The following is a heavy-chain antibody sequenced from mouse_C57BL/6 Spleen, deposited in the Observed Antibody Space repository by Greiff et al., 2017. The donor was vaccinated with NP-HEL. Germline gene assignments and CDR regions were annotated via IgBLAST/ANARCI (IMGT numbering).Heavy chain of an antibody. CDR2: IYPGDGDT. CDR3: ARRYYDYDDAMDY. CDR1: GYAFSSSW. Sequence: VKLVESGPELVKPGASVKISCKASGYAFSSSWMNWVKQRPGKGLEWIGRIYPGDGDTNYNGKFKGKATLTADKSSSTAYMQLSSLTSEDSAVYFCARRYYDYDDAMDYWGQGTSVTVSS. D-gene: IGHD2-4*01. V-gene: IGHV1-82*01. J-gene: IGHJ4*01.